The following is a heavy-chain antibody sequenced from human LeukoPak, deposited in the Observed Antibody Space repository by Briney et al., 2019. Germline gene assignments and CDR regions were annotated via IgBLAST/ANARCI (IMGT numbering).Heavy chain of an antibody. D-gene: IGHD3-10*01. CDR3: TSPSGRGVQNWFDP. V-gene: IGHV3-73*01. Sequence: GGSLRLSCAASGFTFSGSAMHWIRQASGKGLEWVGRIRSKANSYATAYAASVKGRFTISRDDSKNTAYLQMNSLKTEDTAVYYCTSPSGRGVQNWFDPWGQGTLVTVSS. CDR1: GFTFSGSA. J-gene: IGHJ5*02. CDR2: IRSKANSYAT.